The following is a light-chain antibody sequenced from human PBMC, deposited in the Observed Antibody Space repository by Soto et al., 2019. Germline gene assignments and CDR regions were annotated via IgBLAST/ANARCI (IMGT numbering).Light chain of an antibody. J-gene: IGKJ2*01. CDR1: QSVSNY. CDR3: QHRGKWPRT. CDR2: GAS. V-gene: IGKV3-11*01. Sequence: EIVVTQSPATLSLSPGERATLSCRASQSVSNYLAWYQQKPGQAHWLLIYGASIRATDIPARFSGSVSGTDFTLIISSLGPEDFAGYYCQHRGKWPRTFDQGTKLEI.